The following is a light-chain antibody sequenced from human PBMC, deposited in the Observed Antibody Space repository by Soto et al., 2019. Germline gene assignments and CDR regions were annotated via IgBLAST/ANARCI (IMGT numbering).Light chain of an antibody. CDR1: QSVSSSH. CDR3: LQYGSSPPWT. Sequence: EIVLTQSPGTLSLSPGERATLSCRASQSVSSSHLAWYQQKPGQPPRLLMYGVSSRATGIPDRFSGSGSGTDFTLTISRLEPEDLAVYYCLQYGSSPPWTFGQGTKVEIK. V-gene: IGKV3-20*01. CDR2: GVS. J-gene: IGKJ1*01.